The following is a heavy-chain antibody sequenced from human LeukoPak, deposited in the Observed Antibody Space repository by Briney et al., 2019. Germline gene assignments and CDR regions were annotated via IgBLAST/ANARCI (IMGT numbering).Heavy chain of an antibody. CDR3: AREREYYDSSGYYLFDP. D-gene: IGHD3-22*01. CDR2: IYYSGST. J-gene: IGHJ5*02. V-gene: IGHV4-59*01. CDR1: GGSISSYY. Sequence: SETLSLTCTVSGGSISSYYWSWIRQPPGKGLEWIGYIYYSGSTNYNPSLKSRVTISVDTSKNQFSLKLSSVTAADTAVYYCAREREYYDSSGYYLFDPWGQGTLVTVSS.